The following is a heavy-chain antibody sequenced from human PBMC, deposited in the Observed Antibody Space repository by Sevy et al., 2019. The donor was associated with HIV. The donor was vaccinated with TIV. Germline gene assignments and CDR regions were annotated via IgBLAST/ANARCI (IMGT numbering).Heavy chain of an antibody. J-gene: IGHJ4*02. D-gene: IGHD1-1*01. CDR3: ASGNGLF. Sequence: GGSLRLSCAVSGFTFNNHAMTWVRQAPARGLEWVSGISDSGSDTYYAASGKGRFTISRDNSKNTLYLQMNNLRAEDTALYYCASGNGLFWGQGTLVTVSS. V-gene: IGHV3-23*01. CDR2: ISDSGSDT. CDR1: GFTFNNHA.